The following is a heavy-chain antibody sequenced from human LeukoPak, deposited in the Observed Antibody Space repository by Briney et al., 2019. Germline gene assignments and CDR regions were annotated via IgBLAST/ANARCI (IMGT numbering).Heavy chain of an antibody. V-gene: IGHV4-34*01. CDR1: GGSFSGYY. CDR3: ARHADIVVVPAAKVGNWFDP. D-gene: IGHD2-2*01. Sequence: SETLSLTCAVYGGSFSGYYWSWIRRPPGKGLEWIGEINHSGSTNYNPSLKSRVTISVDTSKNQFSLKLSSVTAADTAVYYCARHADIVVVPAAKVGNWFDPWGQGTLVTVSS. CDR2: INHSGST. J-gene: IGHJ5*02.